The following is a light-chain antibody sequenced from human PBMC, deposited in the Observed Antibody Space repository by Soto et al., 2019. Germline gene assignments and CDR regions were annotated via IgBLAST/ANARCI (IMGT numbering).Light chain of an antibody. V-gene: IGLV1-40*01. Sequence: QAVVTQPPSVSGAPGQRVTISCTGSSSNIGAGFDVHWYQQLPGTAPKLFIYGNTNRPSGIPDRFSGSNSGTSASLAISWLQSEDEADYYCQSYDSGLSGSVFGGGTKLTVL. J-gene: IGLJ3*02. CDR3: QSYDSGLSGSV. CDR2: GNT. CDR1: SSNIGAGFD.